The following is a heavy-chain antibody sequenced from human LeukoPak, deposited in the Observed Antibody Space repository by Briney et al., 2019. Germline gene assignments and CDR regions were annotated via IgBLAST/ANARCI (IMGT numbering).Heavy chain of an antibody. CDR3: ARGIRSYYYDSSGYYNWFDP. CDR2: IYYSGST. D-gene: IGHD3-22*01. V-gene: IGHV4-39*07. CDR1: GGSISSSSYY. Sequence: SETLSLTCTVSGGSISSSSYYWGWIRQPPGKGLEWIGSIYYSGSTYYNPSLKSRVTISVDTSKNQFSPKLSSVTAADTAVYYCARGIRSYYYDSSGYYNWFDPWGQGTLVTVSS. J-gene: IGHJ5*02.